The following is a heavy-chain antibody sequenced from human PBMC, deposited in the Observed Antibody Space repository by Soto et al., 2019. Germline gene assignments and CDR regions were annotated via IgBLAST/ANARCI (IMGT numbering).Heavy chain of an antibody. Sequence: SETLSLTCAVSGGSISSSNWWSWIRQPPGKGLEWIGEIYHSGSTNYNPSLKSRVTISVDTSKNQFSLKLSSVTAADTAVYYCARLWGWYFDYWGQGTLVTVSS. CDR3: ARLWGWYFDY. V-gene: IGHV4-4*02. CDR2: IYHSGST. D-gene: IGHD2-21*01. CDR1: GGSISSSNW. J-gene: IGHJ4*02.